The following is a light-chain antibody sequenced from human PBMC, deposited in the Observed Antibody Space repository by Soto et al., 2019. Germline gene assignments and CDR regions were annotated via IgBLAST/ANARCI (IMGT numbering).Light chain of an antibody. V-gene: IGKV3-15*01. CDR1: QRLSSN. J-gene: IGKJ1*01. CDR2: GAS. CDR3: QRYNNWPTWM. Sequence: EIVLTQSPGTLSLSPGDSATLSCRASQRLSSNYLAWFQQKPGQAPRLLIYGASTRATGIPARFSGSGSGTEFHLTISRLQCEDFVIYYPQRYNNWPTWMFGQLTKVDIK.